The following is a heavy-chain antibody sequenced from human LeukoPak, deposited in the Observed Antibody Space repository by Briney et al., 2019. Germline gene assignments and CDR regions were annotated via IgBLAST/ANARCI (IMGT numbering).Heavy chain of an antibody. CDR2: IRYDESDK. J-gene: IGHJ4*02. D-gene: IGHD3-10*01. CDR3: ATHYYASGNYYNPIFY. Sequence: GGSLRLSCAASGFTFSRYGMHWVRQAPGKGLEWVAFIRYDESDKKYKDSVKGRFTVSKDNSKNTLSLQMHSLRVEDTAVYYCATHYYASGNYYNPIFYWGQGTLVTVSS. V-gene: IGHV3-30*02. CDR1: GFTFSRYG.